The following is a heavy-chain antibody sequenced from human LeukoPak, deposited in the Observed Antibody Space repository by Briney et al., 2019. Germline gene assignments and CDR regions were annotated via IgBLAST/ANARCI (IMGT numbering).Heavy chain of an antibody. CDR2: ISSDGSNK. Sequence: SGGSLRLSCAASGFTFSSYAMHWVRQAPGKGLEWVAFISSDGSNKYYADSVKGRFAISRDNSKNTLYLQMNGLRDEDTAVYYCDPHDSASQFWGQGTLITVSS. V-gene: IGHV3-30*09. D-gene: IGHD6-6*01. CDR3: DPHDSASQF. CDR1: GFTFSSYA. J-gene: IGHJ4*02.